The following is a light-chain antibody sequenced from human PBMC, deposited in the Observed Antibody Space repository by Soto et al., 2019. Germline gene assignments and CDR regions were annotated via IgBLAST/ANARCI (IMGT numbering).Light chain of an antibody. CDR3: MQGTHWIT. J-gene: IGKJ5*01. Sequence: DVVLPQSPLSLPVTLGQPASISCRSSQSLVYSDGNTYLNWFQQRPGQSPRRLIYKVSNRDSGVPYRVSGSGSGSDFTLKISRVEAEDVGVYYCMQGTHWITFGQGTRLEIK. CDR2: KVS. CDR1: QSLVYSDGNTY. V-gene: IGKV2-30*01.